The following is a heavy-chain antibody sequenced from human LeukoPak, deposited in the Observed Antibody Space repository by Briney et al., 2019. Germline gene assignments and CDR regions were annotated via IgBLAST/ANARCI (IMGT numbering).Heavy chain of an antibody. CDR3: ATTVVVIQSDAFDI. CDR1: GYTFTSYY. CDR2: INPSGGST. J-gene: IGHJ3*02. V-gene: IGHV1-46*01. D-gene: IGHD3-22*01. Sequence: ASVKVSCKASGYTFTSYYMHWVRQAPGQGLEWMGIINPSGGSTSYAQKFQGRVTMTEGTSTDTAYMELSSLRSEDTAVYYCATTVVVIQSDAFDIWGQGTMVTVSS.